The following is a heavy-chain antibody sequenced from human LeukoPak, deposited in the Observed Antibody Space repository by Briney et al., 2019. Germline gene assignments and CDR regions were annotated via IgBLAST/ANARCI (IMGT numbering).Heavy chain of an antibody. CDR1: GGSISSYY. CDR3: ARDSGGGYSYGLWFFQH. D-gene: IGHD5-18*01. V-gene: IGHV4-59*12. CDR2: IFYSGST. J-gene: IGHJ1*01. Sequence: PSETLSLTCTVSGGSISSYYWSWIRQPPGKGLEWIGYIFYSGSTYYNPSLKSRVTISVDTSKNQFSLKLSSVTAADTAVYYCARDSGGGYSYGLWFFQHWGQSTLVTVSS.